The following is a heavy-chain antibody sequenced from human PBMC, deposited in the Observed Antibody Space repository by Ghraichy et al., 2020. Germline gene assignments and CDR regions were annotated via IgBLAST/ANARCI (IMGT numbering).Heavy chain of an antibody. J-gene: IGHJ5*02. Sequence: GGSLRLSCAASGFTVSSNYMSWVRQAPGKGLEWVSVIYSGGSTYYADSVKGRFTISRDNSKNTLYLQMNSLRAEDTAVYYCARSVAGPNWFDPWGQGTLVTVSS. V-gene: IGHV3-53*01. D-gene: IGHD6-19*01. CDR2: IYSGGST. CDR1: GFTVSSNY. CDR3: ARSVAGPNWFDP.